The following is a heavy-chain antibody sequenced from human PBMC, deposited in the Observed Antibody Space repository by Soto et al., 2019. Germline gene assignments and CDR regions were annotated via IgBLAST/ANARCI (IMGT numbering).Heavy chain of an antibody. J-gene: IGHJ5*02. D-gene: IGHD2-15*01. CDR3: ARGIATGQLDP. CDR1: GYTFTRYT. CDR2: INPDNGNA. V-gene: IGHV1-3*01. Sequence: ASVKVSCKASGYTFTRYTMNWVRQAPGQRLEWMGWINPDNGNAKSSQKFQDRVIITRDTSASTAYMDLSSLRSEDTAVYYCARGIATGQLDPWGQGTLVTVSS.